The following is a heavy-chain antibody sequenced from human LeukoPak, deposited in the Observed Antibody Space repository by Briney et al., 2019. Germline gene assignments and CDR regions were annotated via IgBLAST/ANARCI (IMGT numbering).Heavy chain of an antibody. D-gene: IGHD3-22*01. CDR3: ARLFRNYYDSSGRGRLDY. J-gene: IGHJ4*02. Sequence: GESLQISCKGSGYIFTSYWIGWVRQMPGKGLEWMGIIYPGDSDTRYSPSFQGQVTISADKSISTAYLQWSSLKASDTAMYYCARLFRNYYDSSGRGRLDYWGQGTLGTVSS. CDR2: IYPGDSDT. CDR1: GYIFTSYW. V-gene: IGHV5-51*01.